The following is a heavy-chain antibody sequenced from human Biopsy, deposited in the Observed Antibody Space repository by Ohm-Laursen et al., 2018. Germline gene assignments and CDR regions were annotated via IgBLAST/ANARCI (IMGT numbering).Heavy chain of an antibody. J-gene: IGHJ4*02. D-gene: IGHD6-19*01. CDR2: ISSIGST. CDR1: GGSINSYY. Sequence: SETLSLTCTVSGGSINSYYWSWMRQPPGKGLEWLGYISSIGSTNYNPSLKSRVTISVDTSKNHFSLKLTSVTAADTAVYYCARESALAGDFDSWGQGTLVTVSS. V-gene: IGHV4-4*08. CDR3: ARESALAGDFDS.